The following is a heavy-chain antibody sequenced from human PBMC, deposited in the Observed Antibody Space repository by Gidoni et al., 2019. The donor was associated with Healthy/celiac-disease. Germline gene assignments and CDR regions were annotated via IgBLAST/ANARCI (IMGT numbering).Heavy chain of an antibody. CDR2: IYYSGST. Sequence: QVQLQESGPGLVKPSETLSLTCTVSGGSISSYYWSWIRQPPGKGLEWIGYIYYSGSTNYNPSLKSRVTISVDTSKNQFSLKLSSVTAADTAVYYCARVPGYYYYGMDVWGQGTTVTVSS. CDR3: ARVPGYYYYGMDV. CDR1: GGSISSYY. V-gene: IGHV4-59*01. J-gene: IGHJ6*02.